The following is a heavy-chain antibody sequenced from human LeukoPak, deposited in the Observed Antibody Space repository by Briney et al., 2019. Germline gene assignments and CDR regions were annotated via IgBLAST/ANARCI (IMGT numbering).Heavy chain of an antibody. CDR2: IYYSGST. V-gene: IGHV4-59*01. CDR1: GGSISSYY. D-gene: IGHD4-17*01. CDR3: ARGYGMTTVTKGRWYFDL. Sequence: SETLSLTCTVSGGSISSYYWSWIRQPPGKGLEWIGYIYYSGSTNYNPSLKSRVTISVDTSKNQFSLKLRSVTAADTAVYYCARGYGMTTVTKGRWYFDLWGRGTLVTVSS. J-gene: IGHJ2*01.